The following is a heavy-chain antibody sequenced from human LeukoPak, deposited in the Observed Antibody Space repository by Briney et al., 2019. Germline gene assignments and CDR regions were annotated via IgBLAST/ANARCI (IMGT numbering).Heavy chain of an antibody. CDR3: AKDIGSGGKEIDY. Sequence: GGSLRLSCAASGFTFSGYWMTWVRQAPGKGLEWVANINHDGSETHYVDSVKGRFTISRDNAKNSLYLQMNSLRAEDMALYYCAKDIGSGGKEIDYWGQGTLVTVSS. CDR2: INHDGSET. D-gene: IGHD6-19*01. V-gene: IGHV3-7*03. CDR1: GFTFSGYW. J-gene: IGHJ4*02.